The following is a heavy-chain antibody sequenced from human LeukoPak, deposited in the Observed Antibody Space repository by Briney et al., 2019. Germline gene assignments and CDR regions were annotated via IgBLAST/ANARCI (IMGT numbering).Heavy chain of an antibody. Sequence: PGGSLRLSCAASGFDFRSYAMHWVRQAPGKGLEWVSLISYHGTNTYYADSVKGRFTISRDNSKNTVLLQMTSLRVEDTAVYYCARDGPNTSGRAFDFWGQGMQVTVSS. CDR2: ISYHGTNT. CDR1: GFDFRSYA. J-gene: IGHJ4*02. CDR3: ARDGPNTSGRAFDF. D-gene: IGHD2-15*01. V-gene: IGHV3-30*04.